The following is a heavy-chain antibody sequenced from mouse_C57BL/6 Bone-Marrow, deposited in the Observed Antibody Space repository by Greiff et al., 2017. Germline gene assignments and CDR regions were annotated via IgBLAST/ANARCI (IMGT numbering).Heavy chain of an antibody. CDR2: INPGSGGT. J-gene: IGHJ3*01. V-gene: IGHV1-54*01. CDR3: AVLLSWFAY. CDR1: GYAFTNYL. Sequence: QVQLQQSGAELVRPGTSVKVSCKASGYAFTNYLIEWVKQRPGQGLEWIGVINPGSGGTNYNEKFKGKATLTADKSSSTAYMQLSSLTSEYSAVXFCAVLLSWFAYWGQGTLVTVSA. D-gene: IGHD1-1*01.